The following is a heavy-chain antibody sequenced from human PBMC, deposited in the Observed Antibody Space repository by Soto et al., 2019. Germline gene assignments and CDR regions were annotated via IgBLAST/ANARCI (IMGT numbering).Heavy chain of an antibody. CDR2: ISAYNGNT. Sequence: GASVKVSCKASGYTFTSYGISWVRQAPGQGLEWMGWISAYNGNTNYAQKLQGRVTMTTDTSTSTAYMELRSLRSDDTAVYYCARRSRYDFWSGYYRDYYYYMDVWGKGTTVTVSS. V-gene: IGHV1-18*01. CDR3: ARRSRYDFWSGYYRDYYYYMDV. J-gene: IGHJ6*03. D-gene: IGHD3-3*01. CDR1: GYTFTSYG.